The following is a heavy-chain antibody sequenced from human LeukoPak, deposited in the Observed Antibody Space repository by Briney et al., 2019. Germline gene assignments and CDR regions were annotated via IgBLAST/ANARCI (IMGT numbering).Heavy chain of an antibody. CDR3: AKDDAWGRFYH. CDR2: ISSSSSTI. D-gene: IGHD3-16*01. Sequence: PGGSLRLSCAASGFTFSSYSMNWVRQAPGKGLEWVSYISSSSSTIYYADSVKGRFTISRDNAKNSLYLQMNSLRADDTAIYYCAKDDAWGRFYHWGQGTLVTVSS. CDR1: GFTFSSYS. V-gene: IGHV3-48*01. J-gene: IGHJ1*01.